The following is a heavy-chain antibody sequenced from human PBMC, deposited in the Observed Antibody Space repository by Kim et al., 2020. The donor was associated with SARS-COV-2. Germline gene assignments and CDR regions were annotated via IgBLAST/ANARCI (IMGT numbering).Heavy chain of an antibody. CDR3: ARVYLNSTYGYFAMDV. CDR1: GYTFTNYA. J-gene: IGHJ6*02. D-gene: IGHD4-17*01. Sequence: ASVKVSCKASGYTFTNYAIHWVRQAPGQRLEWMGWVNAGNGKTKYSRKFQGRITMTRDTSASIAYMDLNSMRSEDTAVYYCARVYLNSTYGYFAMDVCGQGTTVTVSS. V-gene: IGHV1-3*01. CDR2: VNAGNGKT.